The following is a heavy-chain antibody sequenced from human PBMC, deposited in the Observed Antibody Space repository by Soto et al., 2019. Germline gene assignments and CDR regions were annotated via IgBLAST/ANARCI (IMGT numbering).Heavy chain of an antibody. CDR1: GGTFSSYA. CDR3: ARDLTRTGYYYGSGSSQRYYYYYGMDV. V-gene: IGHV1-69*13. J-gene: IGHJ6*02. CDR2: IIPIFGTA. D-gene: IGHD3-10*01. Sequence: GASVKVSCKASGGTFSSYAISWVRQAPGQGLEWMGGIIPIFGTANYAQRFQGRVTITADESTSTAYMELSSLRSEDTAVYYCARDLTRTGYYYGSGSSQRYYYYYGMDVWGQGTTVTVSS.